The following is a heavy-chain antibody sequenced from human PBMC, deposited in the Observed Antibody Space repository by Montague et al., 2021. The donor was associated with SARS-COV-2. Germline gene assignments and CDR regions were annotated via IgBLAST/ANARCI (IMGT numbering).Heavy chain of an antibody. CDR2: IYYSGST. CDR1: GGSISRYY. CDR3: ARDSAPSITIFGVVIRQQNPRYYYYGMDV. D-gene: IGHD3-3*01. V-gene: IGHV4-39*07. Sequence: SETLSLTCTVSGGSISRYYWDWIRQPPGKGLEWIGSIYYSGSTYYNPSLKSRVTISVDTSKNQFSLKLSSVTAADTAVYYCARDSAPSITIFGVVIRQQNPRYYYYGMDVWGQGTTVTVSS. J-gene: IGHJ6*02.